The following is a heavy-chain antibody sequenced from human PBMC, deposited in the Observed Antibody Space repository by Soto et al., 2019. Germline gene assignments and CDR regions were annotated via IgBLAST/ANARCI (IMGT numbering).Heavy chain of an antibody. CDR3: AKDFDFWSGYFRKGQFDY. D-gene: IGHD3-3*01. CDR2: ISGSGGST. J-gene: IGHJ4*02. Sequence: EVQLLESGGGLVQPGGSLRLSCAASGFTFSSYAMSWVRQAPGKGLEWVSAISGSGGSTYYADSVKGRFTISRDNSKNTLYLQMNSLRAEDTAVYYCAKDFDFWSGYFRKGQFDYWGQGNLVTVSS. CDR1: GFTFSSYA. V-gene: IGHV3-23*01.